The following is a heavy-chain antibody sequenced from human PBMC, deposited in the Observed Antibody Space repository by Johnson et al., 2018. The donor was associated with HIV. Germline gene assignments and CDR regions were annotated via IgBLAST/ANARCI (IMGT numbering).Heavy chain of an antibody. CDR1: GFTFSSYA. CDR2: INWNGGST. Sequence: VQLVESGGGVVQPGRSLRLSCAASGFTFSSYAMHWVRQAPGKGLEWVSGINWNGGSTGYADAVKGRFPIARDNAKNSLYLQMNSLRAEDTALYYCARVLTYYYGAGTEGVRYDAFDIWGQGTMVTVSS. D-gene: IGHD3-10*01. V-gene: IGHV3-20*04. CDR3: ARVLTYYYGAGTEGVRYDAFDI. J-gene: IGHJ3*02.